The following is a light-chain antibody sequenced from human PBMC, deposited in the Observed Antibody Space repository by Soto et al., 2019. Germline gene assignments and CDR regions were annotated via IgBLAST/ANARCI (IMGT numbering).Light chain of an antibody. CDR2: DVS. Sequence: QSALTQPASVSGSPGQSITISCTGTSSDVGGYNYVSWYQQHPGKAPKLMIYDVSNRPSGVSNRFAGSKSGNTASLTISGLQGEDEGDYYCSSYTSSSTRKVFGGGTKLTV. CDR1: SSDVGGYNY. CDR3: SSYTSSSTRKV. J-gene: IGLJ2*01. V-gene: IGLV2-14*01.